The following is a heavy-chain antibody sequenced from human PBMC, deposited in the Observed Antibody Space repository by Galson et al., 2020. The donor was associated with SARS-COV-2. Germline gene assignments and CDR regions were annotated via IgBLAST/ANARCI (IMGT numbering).Heavy chain of an antibody. V-gene: IGHV3-9*01. Sequence: GGSLRLSCAASGFTFDDYAMHWVRQAPGKGLEWVSGISWNSGSIGYADSVKGRFTISRDNAKNSLYLQMNSLRAEDTALYYCAKLGGYDYRTDYWGQGTLVTVSS. D-gene: IGHD5-12*01. CDR3: AKLGGYDYRTDY. CDR1: GFTFDDYA. CDR2: ISWNSGSI. J-gene: IGHJ4*02.